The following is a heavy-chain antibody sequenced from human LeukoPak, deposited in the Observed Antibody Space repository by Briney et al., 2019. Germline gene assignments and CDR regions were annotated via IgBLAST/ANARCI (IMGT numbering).Heavy chain of an antibody. V-gene: IGHV4-39*07. Sequence: SETLSLTCTVSGASIISSGYYWGWIRQTPGKGLEWIGSCYYSGTTHYNPLLKSRATIAEDTTKTQYFLRLSSVTAADTAVYYCATVTGGMPNGPFDYWGQGTLVTVSS. CDR1: GASIISSGYY. J-gene: IGHJ4*02. D-gene: IGHD1-26*01. CDR2: CYYSGTT. CDR3: ATVTGGMPNGPFDY.